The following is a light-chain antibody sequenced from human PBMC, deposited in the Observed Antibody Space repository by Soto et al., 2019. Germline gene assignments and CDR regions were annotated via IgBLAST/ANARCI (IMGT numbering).Light chain of an antibody. V-gene: IGKV3-20*01. CDR1: RIVSANY. CDR3: QQHGSSPRT. Sequence: ETVLTQSPGTLSLSPGEGATLSCRASRIVSANYLACYQQQPRQPPTRLIYGASIRAAGIPDRFSGSGSGTDFTLTTRSLEPEDFAAYYCQQHGSSPRTFGQGTKVDIK. J-gene: IGKJ1*01. CDR2: GAS.